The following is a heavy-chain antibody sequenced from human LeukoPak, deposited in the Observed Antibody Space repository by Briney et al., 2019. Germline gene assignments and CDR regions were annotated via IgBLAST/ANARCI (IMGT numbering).Heavy chain of an antibody. CDR2: IGAYNGNT. J-gene: IGHJ5*02. V-gene: IGHV1-18*01. CDR3: ARVPGYYGSGSINWFDP. D-gene: IGHD3-10*01. CDR1: GYTFTSYG. Sequence: GASVKVSCKASGYTFTSYGISWVRQAPGQGLEWMGWIGAYNGNTNYAQKFQGRVTMTTDTPTTTAYMELRSLRSDDTAVYYCARVPGYYGSGSINWFDPWGQGTLVTVSS.